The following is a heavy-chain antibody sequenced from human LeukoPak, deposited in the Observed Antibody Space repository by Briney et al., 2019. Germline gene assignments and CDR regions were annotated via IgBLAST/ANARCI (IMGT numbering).Heavy chain of an antibody. J-gene: IGHJ4*02. CDR3: ARGGARGYSYGSFFDY. V-gene: IGHV3-33*01. CDR1: GFTFSSYG. Sequence: GGSLRLSCAASGFTFSSYGMHWVRQAPGKGLEWVAVIWYDGSNKCYADSVKGRFTISRDNSENTLYLQMNSLRAEDTAVYYCARGGARGYSYGSFFDYWGQGTLVTVSS. CDR2: IWYDGSNK. D-gene: IGHD5-18*01.